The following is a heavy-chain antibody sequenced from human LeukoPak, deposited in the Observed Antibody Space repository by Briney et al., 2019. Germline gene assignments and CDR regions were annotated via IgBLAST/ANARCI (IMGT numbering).Heavy chain of an antibody. Sequence: SETLSLTCTVSGGSISSGGYYWSWIRQHPGKGLEWIGYIYYSGSTYYNPSLKSRVTISVDTSKNQFSLKLSSVTAADTAVYYCARRGPDAFDAFDIWGQGTMVTVSS. J-gene: IGHJ3*02. CDR2: IYYSGST. D-gene: IGHD3-10*01. V-gene: IGHV4-31*03. CDR3: ARRGPDAFDAFDI. CDR1: GGSISSGGYY.